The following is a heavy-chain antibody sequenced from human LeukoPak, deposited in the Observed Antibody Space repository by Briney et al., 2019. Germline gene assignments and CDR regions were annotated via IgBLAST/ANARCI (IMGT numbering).Heavy chain of an antibody. CDR2: IYYSGST. Sequence: PSETLSLTCTVSGGSISSSSYYWGWIRQPPGKGLEWIGSIYYSGSTYYNPSLKSRVTISVDTSKNQFSLKLSSVTAADTAVYYCARQAGGNYHYFDYWGQGTLVTVSS. CDR3: ARQAGGNYHYFDY. V-gene: IGHV4-39*01. J-gene: IGHJ4*02. D-gene: IGHD1-26*01. CDR1: GGSISSSSYY.